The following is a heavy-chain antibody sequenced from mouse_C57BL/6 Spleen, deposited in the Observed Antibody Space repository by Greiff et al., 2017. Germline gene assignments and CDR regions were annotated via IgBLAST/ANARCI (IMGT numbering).Heavy chain of an antibody. V-gene: IGHV1-72*01. CDR3: ARSRTGPYYYAMDY. D-gene: IGHD4-1*01. CDR2: IDPNSGGT. CDR1: GYTFTSYW. Sequence: VQLQQSGAELVKPGASVKLSCKASGYTFTSYWMHWVKQRPGRGLEWIGRIDPNSGGTKYNEKFKSKATLTVDKPSSTAYMQLSSLTSEDSAVYYCARSRTGPYYYAMDYWGQGTSVTVSS. J-gene: IGHJ4*01.